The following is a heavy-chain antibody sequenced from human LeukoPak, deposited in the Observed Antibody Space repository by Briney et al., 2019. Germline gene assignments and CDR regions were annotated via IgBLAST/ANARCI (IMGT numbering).Heavy chain of an antibody. V-gene: IGHV4-59*08. Sequence: PSETLSLTCAVSGDSISSYYWSWIRQPPGKGLEWIGYIYHTGSTSYNPSLKSRVTISVDTSKNQFSLKLSSVTAADTAVYYCARHGIQLYDYWGQGTLVTVSS. D-gene: IGHD5-18*01. J-gene: IGHJ4*02. CDR1: GDSISSYY. CDR2: IYHTGST. CDR3: ARHGIQLYDY.